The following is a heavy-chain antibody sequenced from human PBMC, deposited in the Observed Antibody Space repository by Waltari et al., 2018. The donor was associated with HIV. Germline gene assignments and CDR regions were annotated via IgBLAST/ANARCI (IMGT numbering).Heavy chain of an antibody. V-gene: IGHV3-30*03. Sequence: QLTLVESGGGVVQPGRSLRLSCVASGFMLRNYGIHWVRQAPGKGLEWVAVTSSDGTNKFYLDSVKGRFTISRDNPKNTVYLQMDNLRPEDTAVYYCARGGLRIEVWLYDAFDIWGHGTLATVSS. CDR3: ARGGLRIEVWLYDAFDI. CDR1: GFMLRNYG. D-gene: IGHD5-18*01. J-gene: IGHJ3*02. CDR2: TSSDGTNK.